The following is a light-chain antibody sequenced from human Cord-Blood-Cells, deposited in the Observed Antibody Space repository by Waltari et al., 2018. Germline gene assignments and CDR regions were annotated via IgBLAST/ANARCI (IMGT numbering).Light chain of an antibody. J-gene: IGKJ2*01. Sequence: DIQMTQSPSSLSASVGDRVTITCRASKSISSYLNWYQQKPGKAPKLLIYAASSFQSGVPSRFSGSGSGTDFTLTISNLQPEDFATYYCQQSYSTPYTFGQGTTLEIK. CDR2: AAS. V-gene: IGKV1-39*01. CDR3: QQSYSTPYT. CDR1: KSISSY.